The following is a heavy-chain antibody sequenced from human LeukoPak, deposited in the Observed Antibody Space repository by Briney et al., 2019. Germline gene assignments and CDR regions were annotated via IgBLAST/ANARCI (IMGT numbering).Heavy chain of an antibody. CDR1: GYTFTGYY. D-gene: IGHD3-22*01. J-gene: IGHJ6*03. CDR2: MNPNSGNT. V-gene: IGHV1-8*02. Sequence: ASVKVSCKASGYTFTGYYMHWVRQAPGQGLEWMGWMNPNSGNTGYAQKFQGRVTMTRNTSISTAYMELSSLRSEDTAVYYCAARPYYYDSSGYLGGGYYYMDVWGKGTTVTVSS. CDR3: AARPYYYDSSGYLGGGYYYMDV.